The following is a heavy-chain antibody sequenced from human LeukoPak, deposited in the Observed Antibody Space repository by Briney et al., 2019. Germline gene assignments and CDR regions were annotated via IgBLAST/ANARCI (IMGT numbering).Heavy chain of an antibody. Sequence: ASVKVSCKTSGYTFSRHGITWVRQAPGQGPEWMGWVSGYNGDTKYAKRVRGRGTMTTDTSTNTAYMELRSLRSDDTAVYYCAKDIHPGLDSGASCCFDYWGQGTPVTVSS. D-gene: IGHD3-22*01. CDR2: VSGYNGDT. V-gene: IGHV1-18*01. CDR1: GYTFSRHG. J-gene: IGHJ4*02. CDR3: AKDIHPGLDSGASCCFDY.